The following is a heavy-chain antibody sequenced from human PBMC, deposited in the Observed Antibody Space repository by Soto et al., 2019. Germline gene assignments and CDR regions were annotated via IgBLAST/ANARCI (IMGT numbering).Heavy chain of an antibody. CDR3: AGPPGNYYGWFDP. J-gene: IGHJ5*02. Sequence: QLQLQESGPGLVKPSETLSLICTVSGGSISSRSYYWGWIRQPPGKGLEWIGSIYYSGSTYYDPSLKSSVTISVDTSQNQFSLKLSSVTAADSAVYYCAGPPGNYYGWFDPWGQGTLVTVSS. D-gene: IGHD1-26*01. V-gene: IGHV4-39*01. CDR1: GGSISSRSYY. CDR2: IYYSGST.